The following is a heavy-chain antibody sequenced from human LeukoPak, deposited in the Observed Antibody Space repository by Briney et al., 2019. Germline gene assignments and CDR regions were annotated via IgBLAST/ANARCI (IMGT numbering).Heavy chain of an antibody. V-gene: IGHV3-9*01. CDR3: AKHLTATNTYIFFGLDV. D-gene: IGHD1-26*01. J-gene: IGHJ6*02. CDR2: INWNGGGT. CDR1: GYSFKDYG. Sequence: GGSLRLSCAATGYSFKDYGMHWVRQPPGKGLEWVSAINWNGGGTDYADSVKGRFTIFRDNAKNSLYLQLSSLRPEDTALYYCAKHLTATNTYIFFGLDVWGHGTSVTVSS.